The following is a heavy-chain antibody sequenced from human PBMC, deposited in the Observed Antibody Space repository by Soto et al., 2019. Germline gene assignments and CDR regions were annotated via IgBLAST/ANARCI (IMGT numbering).Heavy chain of an antibody. Sequence: QVQLVQSGAEVKKPESSVKVSCKAPGGTFSTYAISWVRQAPGQGLEWMGGIIPMFGTANYAQRFQDRVTITENESTNTVDMELSSLRAEDTAVYFCARGIQLWLRRINNGYSGWGQGTLVTVSS. CDR2: IIPMFGTA. J-gene: IGHJ4*02. CDR3: ARGIQLWLRRINNGYSG. D-gene: IGHD5-18*01. CDR1: GGTFSTYA. V-gene: IGHV1-69*12.